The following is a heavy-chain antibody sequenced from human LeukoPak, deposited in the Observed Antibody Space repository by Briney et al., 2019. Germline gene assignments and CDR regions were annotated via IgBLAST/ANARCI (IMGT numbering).Heavy chain of an antibody. CDR2: ISYSGTT. D-gene: IGHD1-1*01. CDR1: GGSISTNNYY. V-gene: IGHV4-39*01. J-gene: IGHJ4*02. CDR3: AERRFYRPFDY. Sequence: SETLSLTCTVSGGSISTNNYYWGWFRQPPGKGLEGIGGISYSGTTYYNPSLKSRVTISVDTSESQFSLKLSSVAATDTAVYYCAERRFYRPFDYWGQRTLVTVSS.